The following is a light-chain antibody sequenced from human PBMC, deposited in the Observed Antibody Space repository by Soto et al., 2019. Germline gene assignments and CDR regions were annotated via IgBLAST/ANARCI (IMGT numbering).Light chain of an antibody. CDR3: LQDFNYPIT. CDR2: SAS. CDR1: QTINNY. V-gene: IGKV1-6*01. Sequence: IQMTQSPSSLSASVGASVPITCRTSQTINNYLNWYQQKPGKAPKLLVYSASNLQSGVPSRFSGSGSGTDFTLTISSLLPEDFATYYCLQDFNYPITFGQGTRLEI. J-gene: IGKJ5*01.